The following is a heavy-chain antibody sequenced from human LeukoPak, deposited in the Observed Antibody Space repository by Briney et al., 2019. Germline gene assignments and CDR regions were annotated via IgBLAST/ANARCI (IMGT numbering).Heavy chain of an antibody. J-gene: IGHJ4*02. V-gene: IGHV3-53*01. CDR3: ATDAYSASPQNAY. Sequence: GGSLRLSCAASGFXVSSNYITWVRQAPGKGLEWVSLIYSDGTTYYADSVKGRFTVSRDNSKNTLYLQMNSLRAEDTAVYYCATDAYSASPQNAYWGQGTLVTVSS. D-gene: IGHD1-26*01. CDR1: GFXVSSNY. CDR2: IYSDGTT.